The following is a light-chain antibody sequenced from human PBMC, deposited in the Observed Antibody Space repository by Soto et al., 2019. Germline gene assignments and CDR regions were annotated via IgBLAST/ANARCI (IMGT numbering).Light chain of an antibody. CDR1: SSNIGAGYD. V-gene: IGLV1-40*01. CDR2: GNT. Sequence: QSVLTQPPSMSGAPGQRVTISCTGSSSNIGAGYDVHWYQHLPGTAPKLLIYGNTNRPSGVPDRFSGSKSGTSASLAITGLQAEDEADYYCQSHDSSLNSWVFGGGTKPHRP. J-gene: IGLJ3*02. CDR3: QSHDSSLNSWV.